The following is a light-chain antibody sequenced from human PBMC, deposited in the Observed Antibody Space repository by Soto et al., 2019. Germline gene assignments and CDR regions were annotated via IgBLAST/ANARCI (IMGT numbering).Light chain of an antibody. CDR3: AAWDDSLNGVV. CDR1: ISNIGSNS. V-gene: IGLV1-44*01. Sequence: QSVLAQPPSASETPGRRVTTSCSGSISNIGSNSVNWYQQFPGTAPKLLIYSSNQRPSGVPDRFSGSKSGTSASLAISGLQSEDEADYYCAAWDDSLNGVVFGGGTKLTVL. J-gene: IGLJ2*01. CDR2: SSN.